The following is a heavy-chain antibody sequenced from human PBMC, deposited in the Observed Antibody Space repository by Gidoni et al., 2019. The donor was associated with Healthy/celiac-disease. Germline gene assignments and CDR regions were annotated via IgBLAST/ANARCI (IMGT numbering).Heavy chain of an antibody. CDR1: GFTFSSYS. J-gene: IGHJ4*02. CDR3: AREDYSNYGFDY. D-gene: IGHD4-4*01. CDR2: ISSSSSYI. Sequence: EVQLVESGGGLVKPGGSLRLSCAASGFTFSSYSMNWVRQAPRKGLVWVSSISSSSSYIYYADSVKGRFTISRDNAKNSLYLQMHSLRAEDTAVYYCAREDYSNYGFDYWGQGTLVTVSS. V-gene: IGHV3-21*01.